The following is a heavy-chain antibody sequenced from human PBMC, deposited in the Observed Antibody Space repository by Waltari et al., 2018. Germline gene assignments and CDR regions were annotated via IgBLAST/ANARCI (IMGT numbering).Heavy chain of an antibody. CDR2: IDWDDDK. CDR3: ARTPPLRGYSYGYDY. Sequence: QVTLRESGPALVKPTQTLTLTCTFSGFSLSTSGMCVSWIRPPPGKALEWLALIDWDDDKYYSTSLKTRLTISKDTSKNQVVLTMTNMDPVDTATYYCARTPPLRGYSYGYDYWGQGTLVTVSS. CDR1: GFSLSTSGMC. J-gene: IGHJ4*02. D-gene: IGHD5-18*01. V-gene: IGHV2-70*01.